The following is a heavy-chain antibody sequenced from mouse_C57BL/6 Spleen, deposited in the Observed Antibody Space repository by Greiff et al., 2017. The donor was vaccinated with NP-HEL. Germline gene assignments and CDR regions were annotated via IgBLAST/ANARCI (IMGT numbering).Heavy chain of an antibody. Sequence: VQLQQSGPELVKPGASVKISCKASGYSFTGYYMNWVKQSPEKSLEWIGEINPSTGGTTYNQKFKAKATLTVDKSSSTAYMQLKSLTSEDSAVYYCARREFYYGNLYYAMDYWGQGTSVTVSS. CDR3: ARREFYYGNLYYAMDY. CDR2: INPSTGGT. D-gene: IGHD2-1*01. J-gene: IGHJ4*01. V-gene: IGHV1-42*01. CDR1: GYSFTGYY.